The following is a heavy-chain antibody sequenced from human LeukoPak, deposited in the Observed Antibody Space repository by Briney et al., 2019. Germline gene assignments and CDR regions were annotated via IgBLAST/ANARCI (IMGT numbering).Heavy chain of an antibody. CDR1: GFSFSSYW. V-gene: IGHV3-74*01. Sequence: PGGSLRLSCAASGFSFSSYWMHWVRQAPGKGLVWVSRISSDGSIINYADSVKGRFTISRDNAKNTLYLQMNSLRVEDTAVYYCARPAVAGLRAGGYDFWGQGTLATVSS. CDR3: ARPAVAGLRAGGYDF. D-gene: IGHD6-19*01. CDR2: ISSDGSII. J-gene: IGHJ4*02.